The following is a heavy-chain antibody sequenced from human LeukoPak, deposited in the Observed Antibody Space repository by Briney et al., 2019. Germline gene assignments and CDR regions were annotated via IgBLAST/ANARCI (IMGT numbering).Heavy chain of an antibody. CDR2: IYTSGST. Sequence: PSETLSLTCTVSGGSISSYYWSWIRQPAGKGLEWIGRIYTSGSTNYNPSLKSRVTMSVDTSKNQFSLKLSSVTAADTAVYYCARELYSGSYYGRPSGFDYWGQGTLVTVSS. CDR1: GGSISSYY. D-gene: IGHD1-26*01. CDR3: ARELYSGSYYGRPSGFDY. V-gene: IGHV4-4*07. J-gene: IGHJ4*02.